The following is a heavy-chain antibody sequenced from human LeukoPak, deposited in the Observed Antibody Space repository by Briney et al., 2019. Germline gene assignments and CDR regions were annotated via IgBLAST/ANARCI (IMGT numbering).Heavy chain of an antibody. CDR2: INPNSGGT. CDR3: ATLGDSYGDPFFDY. D-gene: IGHD5-18*01. V-gene: IGHV1-2*02. J-gene: IGHJ4*02. Sequence: ASVKVSCKASGYTFTGYYMHWVRQAPGQGLEWMGWINPNSGGTNYAQKFQGRVTMTRDTSISTAYMELSRLRSDDTAVYYCATLGDSYGDPFFDYWAREPWSPSPQ. CDR1: GYTFTGYY.